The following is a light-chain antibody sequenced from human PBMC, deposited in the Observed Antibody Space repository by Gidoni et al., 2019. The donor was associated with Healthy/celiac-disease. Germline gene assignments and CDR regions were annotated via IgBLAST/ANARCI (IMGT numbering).Light chain of an antibody. CDR2: SKN. J-gene: IGLJ3*02. CDR3: NSRDSSGNRV. CDR1: SLRSYY. Sequence: SSELTQDPAVSVGLGQTVRITCQGDSLRSYYASWYQQKPGQAPVLVIYSKNNRPPGIPDRFSGSSSGNTASLTITGAQAEDEADYYCNSRDSSGNRVFGGGTKLTVL. V-gene: IGLV3-19*01.